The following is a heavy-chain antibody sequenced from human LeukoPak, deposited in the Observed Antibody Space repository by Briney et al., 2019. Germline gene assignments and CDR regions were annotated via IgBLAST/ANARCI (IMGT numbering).Heavy chain of an antibody. V-gene: IGHV3-30*04. Sequence: GGSLRLSCAASGFTFSSYAMHWVRQAPGKGLEWVAVISYDGSNKYYADSVKGRFTISRDNSKNTLYLQMNSLRAEDTAVYFCAKEYGYDYNCYYSMDVWGKGTTVTISS. CDR2: ISYDGSNK. J-gene: IGHJ6*03. CDR3: AKEYGYDYNCYYSMDV. CDR1: GFTFSSYA. D-gene: IGHD1-1*01.